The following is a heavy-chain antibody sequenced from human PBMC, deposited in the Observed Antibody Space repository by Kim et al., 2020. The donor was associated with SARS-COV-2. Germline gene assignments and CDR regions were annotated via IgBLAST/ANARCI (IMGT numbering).Heavy chain of an antibody. CDR3: AKDITYGSGSYYNDYYYGMDV. D-gene: IGHD3-10*01. V-gene: IGHV3-9*01. J-gene: IGHJ6*02. Sequence: GGSLRLSCAASGFTFDDYAMHWVRQAPGKGLEWVSGISWNSGSIGYADSVKGRFTISRDNAKNSLYLQMNSLRAEDTALYYCAKDITYGSGSYYNDYYYGMDVWGQGTTVTVSS. CDR1: GFTFDDYA. CDR2: ISWNSGSI.